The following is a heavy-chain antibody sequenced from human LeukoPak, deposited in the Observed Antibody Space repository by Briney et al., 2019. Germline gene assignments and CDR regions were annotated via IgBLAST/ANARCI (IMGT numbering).Heavy chain of an antibody. J-gene: IGHJ4*02. CDR2: VYYTGST. Sequence: SETLSLTCTVSGGSLSRDYWSWIRQPPGKGLEWIGYVYYTGSTNYNPSLKSRVAMSVDTSKNQFSLKLSSVTAADTAVYFCAREEIVGPTTVFESWGQGILVTVSS. CDR3: AREEIVGPTTVFES. CDR1: GGSLSRDY. D-gene: IGHD1-26*01. V-gene: IGHV4-59*01.